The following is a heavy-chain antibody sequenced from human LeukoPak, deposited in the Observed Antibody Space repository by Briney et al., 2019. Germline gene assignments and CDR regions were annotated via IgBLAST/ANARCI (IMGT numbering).Heavy chain of an antibody. CDR1: GGTFSSYA. CDR3: ARDGFDIVVVPAATYYYYYMDV. D-gene: IGHD2-2*01. CDR2: IIPIFGTA. J-gene: IGHJ6*03. Sequence: ASVKVSCKASGGTFSSYAISWVRQAPGQGLEWMGGIIPIFGTANYAQKLQGRVTMTTDTSTSTAYMELRSLRSDDTAVYYCARDGFDIVVVPAATYYYYYMDVWGKGTTVTVSS. V-gene: IGHV1-69*05.